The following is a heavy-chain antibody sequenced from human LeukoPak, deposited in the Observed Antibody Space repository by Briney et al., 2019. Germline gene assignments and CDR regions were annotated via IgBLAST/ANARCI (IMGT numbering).Heavy chain of an antibody. CDR2: INPSGGST. CDR3: ARDYYGSGSYGNWFDP. Sequence: ASVKVSCKASGYTFTSYYMHWVRQAPGQGLEWMGIINPSGGSTSYAQKFQGRVTMTRDMSTSTVYMELSSLRSEDTAVYYCARDYYGSGSYGNWFDPWGQGTLVTVSS. D-gene: IGHD3-10*01. V-gene: IGHV1-46*01. CDR1: GYTFTSYY. J-gene: IGHJ5*02.